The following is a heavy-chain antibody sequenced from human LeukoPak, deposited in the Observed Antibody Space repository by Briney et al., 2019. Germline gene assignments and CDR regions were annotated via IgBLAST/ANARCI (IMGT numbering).Heavy chain of an antibody. Sequence: GGSLRLSCAASGFTFSDYYMSWIRQAPGKGLEWVSYISSSGSTIYYADSVKGRFTISRDNAKNSLYLQMNSLRAEDTAVYYCARDNWNYVGYYYYGMDVWDQGTTVTVSS. D-gene: IGHD1-7*01. CDR2: ISSSGSTI. CDR1: GFTFSDYY. CDR3: ARDNWNYVGYYYYGMDV. J-gene: IGHJ6*02. V-gene: IGHV3-11*01.